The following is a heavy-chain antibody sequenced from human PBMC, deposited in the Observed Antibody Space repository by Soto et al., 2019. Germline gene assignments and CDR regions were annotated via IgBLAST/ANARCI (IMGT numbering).Heavy chain of an antibody. V-gene: IGHV3-33*01. CDR1: GFTFSSYG. J-gene: IGHJ4*02. Sequence: QVQLVESGGGVVQPGRSLRLSCAASGFTFSSYGMHWVRQAPGKGLEWVAVIWYHGSNKYYADSVKGRFTISRDNSKNTLYLQMNSLRAEDTAVYYCARSGYDSSGYYFWYFDYWGQGTLVTVSS. CDR3: ARSGYDSSGYYFWYFDY. D-gene: IGHD3-22*01. CDR2: IWYHGSNK.